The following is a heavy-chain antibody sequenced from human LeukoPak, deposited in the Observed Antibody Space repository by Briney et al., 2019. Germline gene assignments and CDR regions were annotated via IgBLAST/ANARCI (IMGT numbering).Heavy chain of an antibody. V-gene: IGHV4-59*01. Sequence: SETLSLTCTVSGGSMSPYYWNWIRQAPGKGLEWIGYVFYSGNTYYNPSLRGRVTISIDTSKSQFSLNLSSVTAADRAVYFCAKGTRFDPWGQGTLVTVSP. D-gene: IGHD1-7*01. CDR1: GGSMSPYY. J-gene: IGHJ5*02. CDR3: AKGTRFDP. CDR2: VFYSGNT.